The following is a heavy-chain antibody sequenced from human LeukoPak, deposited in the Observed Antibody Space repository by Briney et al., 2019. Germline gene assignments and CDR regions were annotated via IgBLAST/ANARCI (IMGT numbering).Heavy chain of an antibody. CDR3: AGWSHHNWFDP. CDR1: GVSISSYY. J-gene: IGHJ5*02. V-gene: IGHV4-4*09. Sequence: SETLSLTCTVSGVSISSYYWSWIRQPPGKGLEWIGYIYTSGSTNYNPSLKSRVTISVDTSKNQFSPKLSSVTAADTAVYYCAGWSHHNWFDPWGQGTLVTVSS. CDR2: IYTSGST.